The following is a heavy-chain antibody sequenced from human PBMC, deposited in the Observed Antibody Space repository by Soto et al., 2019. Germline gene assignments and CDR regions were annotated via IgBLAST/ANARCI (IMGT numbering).Heavy chain of an antibody. J-gene: IGHJ6*02. V-gene: IGHV3-30-3*01. CDR1: GFTFTSNP. CDR3: ARDPNPAAGAYYYHYGMDV. D-gene: IGHD6-13*01. Sequence: QVQLVESGGGVVQPGRSLRLSCAASGFTFTSNPMHWVRQAPGKGLEWVAVVSYDGSNKYYADSVKGRFTISRDSSKKTLSLKMNSVRGEDTAVYYCARDPNPAAGAYYYHYGMDVWGQGTTVTVSS. CDR2: VSYDGSNK.